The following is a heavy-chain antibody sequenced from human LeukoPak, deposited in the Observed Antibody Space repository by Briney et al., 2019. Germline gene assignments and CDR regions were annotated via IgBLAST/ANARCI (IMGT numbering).Heavy chain of an antibody. Sequence: SGGPLRLSCAASGFTFSSYAMHWVRQAPGKGLEWVAVISYDGSNKYYADSVKGRFTISRGNSKNTLYLQMNSLRAEDTAVYYCARGRNQLLLYYYSMDVWGQGTTVTVSS. J-gene: IGHJ6*02. CDR2: ISYDGSNK. D-gene: IGHD2-2*01. V-gene: IGHV3-30-3*01. CDR3: ARGRNQLLLYYYSMDV. CDR1: GFTFSSYA.